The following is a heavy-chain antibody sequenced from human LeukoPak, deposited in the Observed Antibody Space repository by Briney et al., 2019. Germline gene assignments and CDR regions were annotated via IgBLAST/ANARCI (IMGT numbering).Heavy chain of an antibody. V-gene: IGHV3-66*01. CDR1: GFTVSSNY. CDR3: ARDSSHYYDSSGYYTN. Sequence: PGGSLRLSCAASGFTVSSNYMSWVRQAPGKGLEWVSVIYTGGSTYYADSVKGRFTISRDNSKNTLYLQMNSLRAEDTAVYYCARDSSHYYDSSGYYTNWGQGTLVTVSS. CDR2: IYTGGST. J-gene: IGHJ4*02. D-gene: IGHD3-22*01.